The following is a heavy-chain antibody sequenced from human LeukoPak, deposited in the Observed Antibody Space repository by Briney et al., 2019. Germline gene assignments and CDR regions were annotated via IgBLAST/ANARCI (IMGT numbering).Heavy chain of an antibody. V-gene: IGHV1-46*01. D-gene: IGHD3-22*01. CDR1: GYTFTGYY. CDR3: AREGYYDSSGPPNGAFDY. J-gene: IGHJ4*02. Sequence: ASVKVSCKASGYTFTGYYMHWVRQAPGQGLEWMGIINPSGGSTSYAQKFQGRVTMTRDTSTSTVYMELSSLRSEDTAVYYCAREGYYDSSGPPNGAFDYWGQGTLVTVSS. CDR2: INPSGGST.